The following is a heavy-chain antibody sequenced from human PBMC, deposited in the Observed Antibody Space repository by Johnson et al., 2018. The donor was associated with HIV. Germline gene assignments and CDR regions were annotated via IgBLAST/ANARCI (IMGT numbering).Heavy chain of an antibody. J-gene: IGHJ3*02. CDR1: GFTFSSYA. Sequence: QMLLVESGGGVVQPGRSLRLSCAASGFTFSSYAMHWVRQAPGKGLEWVAVISYDGSNKYYADSVKGRFTISRDTSKNTLYLQMNSLRAEDTAVYYCAKDQGHYYDSSGYYYVGAFDIWGQGTMVTVSS. D-gene: IGHD3-22*01. CDR2: ISYDGSNK. V-gene: IGHV3-30-3*01. CDR3: AKDQGHYYDSSGYYYVGAFDI.